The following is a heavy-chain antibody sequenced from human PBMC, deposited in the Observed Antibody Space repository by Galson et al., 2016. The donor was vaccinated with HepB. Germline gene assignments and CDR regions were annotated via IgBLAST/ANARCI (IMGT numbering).Heavy chain of an antibody. CDR2: ITHSGNT. J-gene: IGHJ6*03. V-gene: IGHV4-34*01. D-gene: IGHD6-19*01. CDR3: ARANRGYSSGYVTKSRGYYYYMDV. CDR1: GGSFSGYY. Sequence: ETLSLTCGVYGGSFSGYYWSWIRQSPGKGLEWIGEITHSGNTNYKPSLKSRVTISCNTSKNQFSLRLSSVTAADTAVYSCARANRGYSSGYVTKSRGYYYYMDVWGKGTTVTVSS.